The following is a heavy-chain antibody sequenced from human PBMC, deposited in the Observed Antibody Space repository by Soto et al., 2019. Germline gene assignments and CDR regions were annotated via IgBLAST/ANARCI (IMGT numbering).Heavy chain of an antibody. CDR1: GGSISSGGYY. D-gene: IGHD5-12*01. Sequence: QVQLQESGPGLVKPSQTLSLTCTVSGGSISSGGYYWSWIRQHPGKGLEWIAYIDYSGSTYYNPSRKSLVTIAVDTYKDQFSLKLSSVTAADTSVYYCARRIVATIYYVDYWGQGTLVTVSS. CDR3: ARRIVATIYYVDY. J-gene: IGHJ4*02. V-gene: IGHV4-31*01. CDR2: IDYSGST.